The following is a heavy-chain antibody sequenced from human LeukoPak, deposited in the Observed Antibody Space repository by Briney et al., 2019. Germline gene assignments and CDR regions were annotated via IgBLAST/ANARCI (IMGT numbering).Heavy chain of an antibody. CDR1: GFTLSSNC. CDR2: IYGGGST. D-gene: IGHD6-19*01. J-gene: IGHJ4*02. CDR3: ASDDPRCLVPDY. Sequence: GGSLRLSCAASGFTLSSNCMSWVRQAPGKGLEWVSIIYGGGSTYYADSVKGRFTISRDNSKNTLYLQMNSLRVENTAVYYCASDDPRCLVPDYWGQGTLVTVSS. V-gene: IGHV3-53*01.